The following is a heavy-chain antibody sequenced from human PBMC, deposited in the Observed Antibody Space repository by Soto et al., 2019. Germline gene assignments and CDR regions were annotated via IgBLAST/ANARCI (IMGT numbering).Heavy chain of an antibody. V-gene: IGHV4-39*06. D-gene: IGHD2-15*01. Sequence: PWETLSLTCTVSGGSISSSSYYWGWIRQPPGKGVEWIGKINDSGSTNYNPSLKSRVSISVDTAKTEVALEVSSVTAAETAVYYCARGYCSGGSCARAFEIWGQGTMVTVSS. CDR1: GGSISSSSYY. CDR3: ARGYCSGGSCARAFEI. J-gene: IGHJ3*02. CDR2: INDSGST.